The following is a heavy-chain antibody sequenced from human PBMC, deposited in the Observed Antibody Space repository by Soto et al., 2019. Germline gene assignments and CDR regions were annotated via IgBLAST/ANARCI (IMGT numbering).Heavy chain of an antibody. J-gene: IGHJ5*02. CDR3: TRDRGGTEFWIGYPTGWFEP. D-gene: IGHD3-3*01. V-gene: IGHV3-30*03. CDR2: ISYDGSNK. Sequence: GGSLRLSCAASGFTFSAYVMHWVRQAPGKGLEWLAVISYDGSNKDYADSVKGRFSISRDNSENTLYLQMNSLRAEDTAIYYCTRDRGGTEFWIGYPTGWFEPWGQGISVTVSS. CDR1: GFTFSAYV.